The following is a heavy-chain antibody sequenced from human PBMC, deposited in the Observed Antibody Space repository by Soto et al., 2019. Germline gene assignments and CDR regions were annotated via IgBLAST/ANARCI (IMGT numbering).Heavy chain of an antibody. CDR2: IYWNDDK. V-gene: IGHV2-5*01. CDR1: GFSLSTSGVG. D-gene: IGHD3-3*01. CDR3: AHSPYDFWSGYRILRGYNWFDP. Sequence: SGPTLVNPTQTLTLTCTFSGFSLSTSGVGVGWIRQPPGKALEWLALIYWNDDKRYSPSLKSRLTITKDTSKNHVVLTMTNMDPVDTATYYCAHSPYDFWSGYRILRGYNWFDPWGQGTLVTVSS. J-gene: IGHJ5*02.